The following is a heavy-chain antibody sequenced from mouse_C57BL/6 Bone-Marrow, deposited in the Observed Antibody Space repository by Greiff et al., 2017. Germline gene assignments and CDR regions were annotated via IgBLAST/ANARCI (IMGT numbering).Heavy chain of an antibody. CDR3: AREGGSSGYVNYFDY. Sequence: QVQLQQSGAELVRPGTSVKMSCKASGYTFTNYWIGWAKQRPGHGLEWIGDIYPGGGYTNYNEKFKGKDTLTADKSSSTAYMQFSSLTSEDSAIYYCAREGGSSGYVNYFDYWGQGTTLTVSS. D-gene: IGHD3-2*02. J-gene: IGHJ2*01. V-gene: IGHV1-63*01. CDR1: GYTFTNYW. CDR2: IYPGGGYT.